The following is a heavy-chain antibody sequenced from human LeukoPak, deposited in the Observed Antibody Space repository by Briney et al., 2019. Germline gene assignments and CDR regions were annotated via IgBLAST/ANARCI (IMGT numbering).Heavy chain of an antibody. J-gene: IGHJ4*02. D-gene: IGHD3-22*01. Sequence: SETLSLTCTVSGGSISSGTYYWAWVRQPPGKGLEWIGNIFYTGSTYYKPSLKSRITISADTSKNQFSLKLSSVTAADTAVYYCVRLYYYDRDYWGQGTLVTVSS. V-gene: IGHV4-39*01. CDR3: VRLYYYDRDY. CDR1: GGSISSGTYY. CDR2: IFYTGST.